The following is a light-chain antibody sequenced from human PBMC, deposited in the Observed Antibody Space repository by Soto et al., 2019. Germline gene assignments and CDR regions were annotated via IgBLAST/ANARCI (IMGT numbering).Light chain of an antibody. CDR3: KQYGSSLLT. CDR1: KSVGRSY. J-gene: IGKJ4*01. V-gene: IGKV3-20*01. CDR2: GAS. Sequence: EIVLTPSPGTLSLSPGGRATLCCRDSKSVGRSYLPWYQRKDGQAPKPLLYGASSRATGIPDRFSGSGSGTDFTLTNSRLEPDNFAVYDCKQYGSSLLTFGGGTKVDIK.